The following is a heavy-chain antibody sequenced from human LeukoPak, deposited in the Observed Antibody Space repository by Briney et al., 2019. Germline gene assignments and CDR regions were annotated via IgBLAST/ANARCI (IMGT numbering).Heavy chain of an antibody. CDR1: GFTFSSYW. J-gene: IGHJ4*02. CDR3: AKDRGRQWLVKGDY. V-gene: IGHV3-7*03. CDR2: IKQDGSEK. D-gene: IGHD6-19*01. Sequence: GGSLRLSCAASGFTFSSYWMSWVRQAPGKGLEWVANIKQDGSEKYYVDSVKGRFTISRDNAKNSLYLQMNSLRAEDTAVYYCAKDRGRQWLVKGDYWGQGTLVTVSS.